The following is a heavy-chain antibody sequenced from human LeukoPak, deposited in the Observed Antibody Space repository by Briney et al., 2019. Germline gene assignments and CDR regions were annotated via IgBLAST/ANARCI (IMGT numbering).Heavy chain of an antibody. CDR3: ARDSSLLIREYFDN. V-gene: IGHV4-34*01. D-gene: IGHD3-10*01. CDR2: INHSGST. CDR1: GGSFSGYY. Sequence: SETLSLTCAVYGGSFSGYYWSWIRQPPGKGLEWIGEINHSGSTNYNPSLKSRVTISVDKSKNQFSLKLSSVTAADTAVYYCARDSSLLIREYFDNWGQGTLVTVSS. J-gene: IGHJ4*02.